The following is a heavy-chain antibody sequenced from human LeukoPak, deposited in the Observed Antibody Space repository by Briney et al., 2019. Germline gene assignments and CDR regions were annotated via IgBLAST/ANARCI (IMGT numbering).Heavy chain of an antibody. CDR2: INHSGST. V-gene: IGHV4-34*01. J-gene: IGHJ4*02. CDR1: VTSINSYY. Sequence: SETLSLTCTVSVTSINSYYWSWIRQPPGKGLEWIGEINHSGSTNYNPSLKSRVTISVDTSKNQFSLKLSPVTAADTAVYYCARSSARRLDYWGQGTLVTVSS. CDR3: ARSSARRLDY. D-gene: IGHD6-6*01.